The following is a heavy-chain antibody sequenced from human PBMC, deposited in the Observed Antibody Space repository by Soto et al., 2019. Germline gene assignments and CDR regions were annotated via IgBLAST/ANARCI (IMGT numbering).Heavy chain of an antibody. CDR3: ARARVLRYFDWLLPGAFDI. J-gene: IGHJ3*02. CDR1: GGSISSGDYY. V-gene: IGHV4-30-4*01. CDR2: IYYSGST. D-gene: IGHD3-9*01. Sequence: SETLSLTCTVSGGSISSGDYYWSWIRQPPGKGLEWIGYIYYSGSTYYNPSLKSRVTISVDTSKNQFSLKLSSVTAADTAVYYCARARVLRYFDWLLPGAFDIWGQGTMVTVSS.